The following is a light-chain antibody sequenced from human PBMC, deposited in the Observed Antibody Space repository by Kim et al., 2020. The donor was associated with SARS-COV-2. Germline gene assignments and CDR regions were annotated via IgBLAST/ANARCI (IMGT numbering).Light chain of an antibody. V-gene: IGKV1-9*01. CDR2: AAS. Sequence: DIQLTQSPSFLSASVGDRVTITCRASQDISDRLAWYQQRPRTAPKLLILAASTLHAGVPSRFSGGGTGTEFSVTIDSLQPEDFATYYCQQVELYPSFGPGTKVDIK. CDR1: QDISDR. J-gene: IGKJ3*01. CDR3: QQVELYPS.